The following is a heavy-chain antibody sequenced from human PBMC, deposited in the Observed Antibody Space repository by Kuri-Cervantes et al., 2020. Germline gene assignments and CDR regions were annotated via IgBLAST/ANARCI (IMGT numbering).Heavy chain of an antibody. J-gene: IGHJ4*02. CDR1: GFSFSSYE. V-gene: IGHV3-48*03. Sequence: GGSLRLSCAASGFSFSSYEMNWVRQAPGKGLEWVSYISSSGSNIYYADSVKGRFTISRDNAKNSLYLQMNSLRAEDTAVYYCARDRSGSYYKDYWGQGTLVTVSS. CDR3: ARDRSGSYYKDY. CDR2: ISSSGSNI. D-gene: IGHD3-10*01.